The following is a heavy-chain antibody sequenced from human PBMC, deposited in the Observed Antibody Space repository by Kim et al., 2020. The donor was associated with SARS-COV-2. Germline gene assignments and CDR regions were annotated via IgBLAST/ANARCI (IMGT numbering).Heavy chain of an antibody. CDR2: INHSGST. CDR1: GGSFSGYY. Sequence: SETLSLTCAVYGGSFSGYYWSWIRQPPGKGLEWIGEINHSGSTNYNPSLKSRVTISVDTSKNQFSLKLSSVTAADTAVYYCARSLWFGELSCYFDYWGQG. D-gene: IGHD3-10*01. V-gene: IGHV4-34*01. J-gene: IGHJ4*02. CDR3: ARSLWFGELSCYFDY.